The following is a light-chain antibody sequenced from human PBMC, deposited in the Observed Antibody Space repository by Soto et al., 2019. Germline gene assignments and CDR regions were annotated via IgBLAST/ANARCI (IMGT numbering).Light chain of an antibody. CDR2: GAS. CDR3: QQYNSWPPFT. J-gene: IGKJ3*01. Sequence: EIVMTQSPATLSVSPGERATLSCRASQSVSNNLAWYQQKPGQAPRLLIYGASTRATGIPARFSGSGSGTEFTLTISNLRSEDFAVYYCQQYNSWPPFTFGPGTKVDIK. V-gene: IGKV3-15*01. CDR1: QSVSNN.